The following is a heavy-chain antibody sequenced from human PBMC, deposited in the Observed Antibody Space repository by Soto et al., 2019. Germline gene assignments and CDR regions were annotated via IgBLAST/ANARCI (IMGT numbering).Heavy chain of an antibody. D-gene: IGHD3-10*01. CDR2: ISYDEIDK. CDR1: GFTFSNYT. Sequence: GGSLRLSCAASGFTFSNYTMHWVRQTPGKGLEWVALISYDEIDKYYADAVKGRFTISRDNSKNTLYLQMDSLRAEDTAVYYCAGRSGSSDYWGQGTLVTVSS. CDR3: AGRSGSSDY. J-gene: IGHJ4*02. V-gene: IGHV3-30*04.